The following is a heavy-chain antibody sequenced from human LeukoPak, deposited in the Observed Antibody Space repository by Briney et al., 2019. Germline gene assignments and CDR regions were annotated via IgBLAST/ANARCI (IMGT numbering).Heavy chain of an antibody. CDR2: IYPGDSDT. Sequence: GESLKISCKGSGYSFTSYWIGWVRQMPGKGLEWIGIIYPGDSDTRYSPSFQGQVTISADKSISTAYLQWSSLKASDTAMYYCAASYGAAAAGTRYDAFDIWGQGTMVTVSS. CDR1: GYSFTSYW. V-gene: IGHV5-51*01. J-gene: IGHJ3*02. D-gene: IGHD6-13*01. CDR3: AASYGAAAAGTRYDAFDI.